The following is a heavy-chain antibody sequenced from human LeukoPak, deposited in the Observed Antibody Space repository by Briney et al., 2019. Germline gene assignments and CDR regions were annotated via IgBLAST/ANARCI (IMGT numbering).Heavy chain of an antibody. CDR2: ISSNGAST. V-gene: IGHV3-23*01. CDR1: GFTFSSYA. J-gene: IGHJ2*01. Sequence: GGSLRLSCAASGFTFSSYAMSWVRQAPGKGLEWVSGISSNGASTYYVDSVKGRFTISRDNSRNTLYLQVNSLRAEDTAIYYCAKASLQLERRGYWYFDLWGRGTLVTVSS. CDR3: AKASLQLERRGYWYFDL. D-gene: IGHD1-1*01.